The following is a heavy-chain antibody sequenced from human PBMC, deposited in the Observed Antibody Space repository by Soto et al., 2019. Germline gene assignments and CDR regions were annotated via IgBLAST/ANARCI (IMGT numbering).Heavy chain of an antibody. J-gene: IGHJ5*02. V-gene: IGHV3-21*01. CDR3: ARGGYCSGGSCPVRYNWFDP. CDR1: GFTFSSYS. D-gene: IGHD2-15*01. Sequence: EMQLVESGGGLVQPGGSLRLSCAASGFTFSSYSMNWVRQAPGKGLEWVSSISSSSSYIYYADSVKGRFTISRDNAKNSLYLKMNSLRAEDTAVYYCARGGYCSGGSCPVRYNWFDPWGQGTLVTVSS. CDR2: ISSSSSYI.